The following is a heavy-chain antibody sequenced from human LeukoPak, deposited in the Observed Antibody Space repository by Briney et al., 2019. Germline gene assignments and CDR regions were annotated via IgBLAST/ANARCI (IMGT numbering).Heavy chain of an antibody. J-gene: IGHJ4*02. D-gene: IGHD3-10*01. CDR3: ARQAGSGSYYPVVDY. CDR2: IYPGDSDT. CDR1: GYSFTSYW. V-gene: IGHV5-51*01. Sequence: GESLKISCKGSGYSFTSYWIGWVRQMPGKGLEWMGIIYPGDSDTRYSPSFQGQVTISADKSISTAYLQWSSLKASDTAMYYCARQAGSGSYYPVVDYWGQGTLVTVPS.